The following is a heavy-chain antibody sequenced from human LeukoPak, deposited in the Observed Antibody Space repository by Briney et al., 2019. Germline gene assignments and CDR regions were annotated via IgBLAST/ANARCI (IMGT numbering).Heavy chain of an antibody. V-gene: IGHV4-39*07. CDR2: IYYNGNT. CDR1: SASIRSSNYY. Sequence: SETLSLTCTVSSASIRSSNYYWGWIRQPPGKGLEWIGSIYYNGNTYYNPSLKSRVTISVDTSKNQFSLKLSSVTAADTAVYYCARVYYSSSYDYWYFDLWGRGTLVTVSS. CDR3: ARVYYSSSYDYWYFDL. J-gene: IGHJ2*01. D-gene: IGHD6-13*01.